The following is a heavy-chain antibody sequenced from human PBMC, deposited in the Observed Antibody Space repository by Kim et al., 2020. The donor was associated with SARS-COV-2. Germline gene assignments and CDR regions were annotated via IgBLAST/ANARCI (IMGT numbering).Heavy chain of an antibody. J-gene: IGHJ4*02. Sequence: YYADAVKGQFTISRGNSKNTLYRQRNSLRAEDTAVYYCAKSLSLTGYFDYWGQGTLVTVSS. CDR3: AKSLSLTGYFDY. V-gene: IGHV3-23*01. D-gene: IGHD3-9*01.